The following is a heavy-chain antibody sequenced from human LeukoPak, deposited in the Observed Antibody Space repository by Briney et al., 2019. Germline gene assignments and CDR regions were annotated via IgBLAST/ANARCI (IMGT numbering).Heavy chain of an antibody. J-gene: IGHJ5*02. D-gene: IGHD1-26*01. CDR2: INPNSGGT. CDR1: GYTFTGYY. Sequence: ASVKVPCKASGYTFTGYYMHWVRQAPGQGLEWMGWINPNSGGTNYAQKFQGRVTMTRDTPISTAYMELSRLRSDDTAVYYRARDGYRELAQYNWFDPWGQGTLVTVSS. CDR3: ARDGYRELAQYNWFDP. V-gene: IGHV1-2*02.